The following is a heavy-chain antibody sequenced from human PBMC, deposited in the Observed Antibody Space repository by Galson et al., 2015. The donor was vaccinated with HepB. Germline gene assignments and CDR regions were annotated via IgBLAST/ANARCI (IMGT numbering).Heavy chain of an antibody. V-gene: IGHV6-1*01. CDR3: ARGCRSNSCWAFDN. CDR1: GDSVSNNSAT. J-gene: IGHJ4*01. Sequence: CAIPGDSVSNNSATWHWIRQSPSRGLEWLGRTYCRTRCFNDYGVSEKSRITINTDTYKNQFSLQLNSGTPEDTAVYYCARGCRSNSCWAFDNWGQGTLVSVSS. CDR2: TYCRTRCFN. D-gene: IGHD2-2*01.